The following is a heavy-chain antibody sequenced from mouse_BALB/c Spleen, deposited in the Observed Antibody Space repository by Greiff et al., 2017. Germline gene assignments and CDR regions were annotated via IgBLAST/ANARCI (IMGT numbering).Heavy chain of an antibody. CDR3: ARHSDGNIDD. CDR2: ISTGGGST. J-gene: IGHJ2*01. CDR1: GFAFTSYD. V-gene: IGHV5-12-1*01. Sequence: DVQLQQSGAGLVKPGGSLKISCAASGFAFTSYDMHWVRQTPGKRLEWVAYISTGGGSTYYTDKVKGRFTMSRDNATNTLYLQMSSLTSEDTAVYYCARHSDGNIDDWGQGTTLTVSS. D-gene: IGHD1-1*01.